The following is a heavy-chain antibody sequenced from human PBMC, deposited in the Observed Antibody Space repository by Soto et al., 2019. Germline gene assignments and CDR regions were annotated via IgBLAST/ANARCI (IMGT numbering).Heavy chain of an antibody. CDR2: IIPIFGTA. Sequence: SVKVSCKASGGTFSSYAISWVRQAPGQGLEWMGGIIPIFGTANYAQKFQGRVTITADESTSTAYMELSSLRSEDTAVYYCVRDYYDSSGVFSYWGQGTLVTVSS. V-gene: IGHV1-69*13. CDR1: GGTFSSYA. D-gene: IGHD3-22*01. CDR3: VRDYYDSSGVFSY. J-gene: IGHJ4*02.